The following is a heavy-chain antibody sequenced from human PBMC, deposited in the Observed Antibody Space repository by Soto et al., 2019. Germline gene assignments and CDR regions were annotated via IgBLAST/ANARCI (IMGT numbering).Heavy chain of an antibody. V-gene: IGHV4-59*01. CDR3: AKARKGGWSESTQFDY. CDR2: IYYSGST. CDR1: GGSISSDY. J-gene: IGHJ4*02. Sequence: QVQLQESGPGLVKPSETLSLTCTVSGGSISSDYWSWIRQPPGKGLEWIGYIYYSGSTNYNPSLKSRVTISVDTSKNQFSLKLSSVTTADTAIYYCAKARKGGWSESTQFDYWGQGTLVTVSS. D-gene: IGHD6-19*01.